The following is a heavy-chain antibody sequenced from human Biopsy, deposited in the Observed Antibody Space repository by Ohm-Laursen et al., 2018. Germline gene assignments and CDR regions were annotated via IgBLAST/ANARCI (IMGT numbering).Heavy chain of an antibody. CDR3: ARDFYDSSGARHQ. Sequence: GSSVKVSCKASGGTFRNYEISWVRQAPGQGLEWVGGINPLFNTASYAQKFQGRVTITADESTSTAYMELSSLRSEDTAVYYCARDFYDSSGARHQWGQGTLVTVSS. CDR2: INPLFNTA. CDR1: GGTFRNYE. V-gene: IGHV1-69*01. D-gene: IGHD3-22*01. J-gene: IGHJ4*02.